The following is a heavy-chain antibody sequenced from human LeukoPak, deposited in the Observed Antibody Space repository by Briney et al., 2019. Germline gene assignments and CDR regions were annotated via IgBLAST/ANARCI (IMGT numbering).Heavy chain of an antibody. D-gene: IGHD3-9*01. V-gene: IGHV1-18*01. Sequence: ASVKVSCKASGYTFTSCGISWVRQAPGQGLEWMGWISAYNGNTNYAQKLQGRATVTTDTSTSTAYMELRSLRSDDTAVYYCARDGRYFDWLTGAADNWFDPWGQGTLVTVSS. CDR3: ARDGRYFDWLTGAADNWFDP. CDR2: ISAYNGNT. CDR1: GYTFTSCG. J-gene: IGHJ5*02.